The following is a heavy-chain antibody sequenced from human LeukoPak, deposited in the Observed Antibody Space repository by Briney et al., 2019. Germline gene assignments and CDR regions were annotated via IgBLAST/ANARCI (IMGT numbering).Heavy chain of an antibody. Sequence: SETLSLTCTVSGGSISSYYWSWIRQPPGKGLEWIGYIYYSGSTNYNPSLKSRVTISVDTSKNQFSLKLSSVTAADTAVYYCARAPADYDYVWGSDLSSDAFDIWGQGTMVTVSS. V-gene: IGHV4-59*01. CDR3: ARAPADYDYVWGSDLSSDAFDI. CDR2: IYYSGST. D-gene: IGHD3-16*01. CDR1: GGSISSYY. J-gene: IGHJ3*02.